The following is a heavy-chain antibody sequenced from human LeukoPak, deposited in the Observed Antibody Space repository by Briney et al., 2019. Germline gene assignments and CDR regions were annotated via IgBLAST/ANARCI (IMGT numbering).Heavy chain of an antibody. CDR2: INPNSGGT. CDR1: GYTFTGYY. D-gene: IGHD2-8*01. V-gene: IGHV1-2*02. Sequence: ASVKVSCKASGYTFTGYYMHWVRQAPGQGLEWMGWINPNSGGTNYAQKFQGRVTMTRDTSISTAYMELSRLRSDDTAVYYCSRGLPGVSVGFDYWGQGTLVTVSS. J-gene: IGHJ4*02. CDR3: SRGLPGVSVGFDY.